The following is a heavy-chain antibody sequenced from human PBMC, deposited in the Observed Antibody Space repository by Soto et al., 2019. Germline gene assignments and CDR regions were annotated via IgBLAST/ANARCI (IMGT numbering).Heavy chain of an antibody. CDR2: ISGSGGST. D-gene: IGHD5-12*01. CDR3: AKAPWSGYDSSGIDY. J-gene: IGHJ4*02. Sequence: EVQLLESGGGLVQPGGSLRLSCAASGFTFSSYAMSWVRQAPGKGLEWVSAISGSGGSTYYADSVKGRFTISRDNSKNTLYLQRNSLRAEDTAVYYCAKAPWSGYDSSGIDYWGQGTLVTVSS. V-gene: IGHV3-23*01. CDR1: GFTFSSYA.